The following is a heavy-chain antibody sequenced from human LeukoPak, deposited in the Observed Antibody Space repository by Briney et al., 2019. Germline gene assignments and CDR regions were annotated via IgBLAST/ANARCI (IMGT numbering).Heavy chain of an antibody. D-gene: IGHD3-3*01. CDR3: ARSHGGITIRNWFDP. CDR1: GYIFTGYY. V-gene: IGHV1-2*02. Sequence: ASVKVSCKASGYIFTGYYMHWVRQAPGQGLEWMGWINPNSGGTNYAQKFQGRVTMTRDTSISTAYMELSRLRSDDTAVYYCARSHGGITIRNWFDPWGQGTLVTVSS. J-gene: IGHJ5*02. CDR2: INPNSGGT.